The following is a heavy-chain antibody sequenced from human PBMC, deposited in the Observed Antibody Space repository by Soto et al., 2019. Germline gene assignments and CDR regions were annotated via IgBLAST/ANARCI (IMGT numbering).Heavy chain of an antibody. CDR2: ISGTGDST. V-gene: IGHV3-23*01. D-gene: IGHD3-10*01. CDR3: AKTRGNNFGSGSHFDY. Sequence: EVQLLESGGGLVQPGGSLRLSCVGSGFSFSSYALSWVRQAPGKGLEWVSAISGTGDSTYYADSVKGRFTISRDNSKNTLYLHMNSLRADDTAVYYCAKTRGNNFGSGSHFDYWGQGTLVTASS. J-gene: IGHJ4*02. CDR1: GFSFSSYA.